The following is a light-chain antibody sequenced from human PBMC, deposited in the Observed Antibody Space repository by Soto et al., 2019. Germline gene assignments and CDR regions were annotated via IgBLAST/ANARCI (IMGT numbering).Light chain of an antibody. CDR2: DVT. Sequence: QSALTQPASVSGSPGQSITISCSGTPSDIGAYNYVSWYQHLPGKAPEVIIYDVTNRPSGVSSRFSGSKSGTSASLTISGLQAEDEANYYCGSYTSTRSLMIFGGGTKLTVL. CDR1: PSDIGAYNY. J-gene: IGLJ2*01. CDR3: GSYTSTRSLMI. V-gene: IGLV2-14*03.